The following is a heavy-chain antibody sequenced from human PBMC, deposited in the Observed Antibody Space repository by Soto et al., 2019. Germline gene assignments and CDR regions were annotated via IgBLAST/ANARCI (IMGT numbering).Heavy chain of an antibody. V-gene: IGHV4-30-2*01. CDR3: ARASTTVTTLDY. J-gene: IGHJ4*02. Sequence: QLQLQESGSGLVKPSQTLSLTCAVSGGSISSGGYSWSWIRQPPGKGLEWIGYIYHSGSTYYNPSLKSRVTISVDTSKNQFSLKLSSVTAADTAVYYRARASTTVTTLDYWGQGTLVTVSS. CDR1: GGSISSGGYS. CDR2: IYHSGST. D-gene: IGHD4-17*01.